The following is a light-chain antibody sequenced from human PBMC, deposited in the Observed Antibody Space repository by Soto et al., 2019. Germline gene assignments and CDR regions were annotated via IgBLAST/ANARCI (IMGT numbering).Light chain of an antibody. CDR1: QSVSSY. Sequence: EIVLTQSPATLSLSPGERATLSCRASQSVSSYLAWYQQKPGQPPRLLIYDASNRATGIPARFSGSGSGTDFTLTISSLEPEDFAVYYCQQRSNWPLFGPGTKVDIK. CDR2: DAS. CDR3: QQRSNWPL. V-gene: IGKV3-11*01. J-gene: IGKJ3*01.